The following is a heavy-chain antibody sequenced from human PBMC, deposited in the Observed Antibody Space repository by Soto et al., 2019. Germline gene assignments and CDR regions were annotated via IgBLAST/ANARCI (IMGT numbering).Heavy chain of an antibody. CDR1: GFPFSSYA. D-gene: IGHD6-19*01. V-gene: IGHV3-23*01. J-gene: IGHJ4*02. Sequence: GGSLRLSCAASGFPFSSYAMSWVRKAPGKGLEWVSAISGSGGSTYYADSVKGRFTISRDNSKNTLYLQMNSLRAEDTAVYYCAKDLKGSSGPLDYWGQGTLVTVSS. CDR3: AKDLKGSSGPLDY. CDR2: ISGSGGST.